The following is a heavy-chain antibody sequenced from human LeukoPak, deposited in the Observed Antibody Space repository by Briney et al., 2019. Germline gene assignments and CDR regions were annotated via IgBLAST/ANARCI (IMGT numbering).Heavy chain of an antibody. CDR1: GGTFSSYA. D-gene: IGHD3-22*01. Sequence: ASVKVSCKASGGTFSSYAISWVRQAPGQGLEWMGGIIPIFGTANYAQKFQGRVTITADESTSTAYMELSSLRSEDTAVYYSARDPQRNYDSSGYDYYFDYWGQGTLVTVSS. CDR2: IIPIFGTA. J-gene: IGHJ4*02. CDR3: ARDPQRNYDSSGYDYYFDY. V-gene: IGHV1-69*13.